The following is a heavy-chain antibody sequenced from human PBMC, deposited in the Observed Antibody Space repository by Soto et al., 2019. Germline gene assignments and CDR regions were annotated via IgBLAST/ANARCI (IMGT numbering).Heavy chain of an antibody. J-gene: IGHJ4*02. CDR1: GFSLTTSGVG. D-gene: IGHD6-13*01. V-gene: IGHV2-5*01. CDR2: FYLNGDQ. CDR3: THTLIYATTWYRFDF. Sequence: SGPPLVNPTQTLTLTYAFPGFSLTTSGVGVGCIGQPPGKALEWCALFYLNGDQRSSPSLKNRLTITKDTSKNQVVLTMTNLDPVDTGTYYCTHTLIYATTWYRFDFWGQGTLVTVSS.